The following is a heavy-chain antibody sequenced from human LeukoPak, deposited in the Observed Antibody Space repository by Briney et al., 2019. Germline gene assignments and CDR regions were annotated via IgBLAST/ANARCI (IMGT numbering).Heavy chain of an antibody. V-gene: IGHV3-15*07. Sequence: GGSLRLSCAASGFTFSNAWMNRVRQAPGKGLEWVGRIKSKADGETIDYAAPVKGRFTFSRDDSKNMLYLQMNSLKSEDTAVYYCSTLTSRGLSDSWGQGTLVTVSS. D-gene: IGHD1-20*01. CDR1: GFTFSNAW. CDR2: IKSKADGETI. J-gene: IGHJ4*02. CDR3: STLTSRGLSDS.